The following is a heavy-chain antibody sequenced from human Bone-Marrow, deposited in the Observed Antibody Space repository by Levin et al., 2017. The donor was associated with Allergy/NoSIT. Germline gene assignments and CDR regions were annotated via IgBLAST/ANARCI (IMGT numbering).Heavy chain of an antibody. J-gene: IGHJ4*02. Sequence: QAGGSLRLSCAASGVTVGNNYMSWVRQAPGKGLEWVSVIYSVGSTYYAESVKGRFTISRDNSKNTLYLQMNSLRAEDTAIYYCARDPPGGGYWGQGTLVTVSS. CDR3: ARDPPGGGY. D-gene: IGHD3-10*01. V-gene: IGHV3-53*01. CDR1: GVTVGNNY. CDR2: IYSVGST.